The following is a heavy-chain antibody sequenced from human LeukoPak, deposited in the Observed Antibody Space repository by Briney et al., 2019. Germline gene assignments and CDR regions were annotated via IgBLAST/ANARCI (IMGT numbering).Heavy chain of an antibody. V-gene: IGHV4-61*02. Sequence: PSQTLSLTCTVSGGSISSGSYYWSWIRQPAGKGLEWIGRIYTSGSTNYNPSLKSRVTMSVDTSKNQFSLKLSSVTAADTAVYYCARAARLVDFWSGQVYYYMDVWGKGTTVTVSS. CDR3: ARAARLVDFWSGQVYYYMDV. CDR1: GGSISSGSYY. J-gene: IGHJ6*03. CDR2: IYTSGST. D-gene: IGHD3-3*01.